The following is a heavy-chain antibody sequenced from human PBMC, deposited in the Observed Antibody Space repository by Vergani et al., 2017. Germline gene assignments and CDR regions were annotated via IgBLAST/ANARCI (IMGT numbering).Heavy chain of an antibody. J-gene: IGHJ4*01. CDR1: GFTFSDYG. Sequence: QVHLVESGGGVVQPGGSLRLSCAASGFTFSDYGVHWVRQAPGKGLEWVAFIRIDGSEQYYADSVKGRFTVSRDNSSNAVYLQMNILRVEDTGVYYCTRSECSGTTCYGHYFDLWGHGILVTVSS. V-gene: IGHV3-30*02. CDR2: IRIDGSEQ. D-gene: IGHD2-15*01. CDR3: TRSECSGTTCYGHYFDL.